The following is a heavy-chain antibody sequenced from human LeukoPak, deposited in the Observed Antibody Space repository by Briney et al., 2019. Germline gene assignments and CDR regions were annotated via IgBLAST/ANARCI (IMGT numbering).Heavy chain of an antibody. CDR2: ISDSGGST. CDR3: VRGYYFGPCGIDV. J-gene: IGHJ6*02. D-gene: IGHD2/OR15-2a*01. Sequence: GGSLRLSCSASGFPFSSYAMHWVRQAPGKGLEYVSAISDSGGSTYYADSVKGRFTISRDNSKNTLYLQMSSLRAEDTAVYFCVRGYYFGPCGIDVWGQGTTVTVSS. CDR1: GFPFSSYA. V-gene: IGHV3-64D*09.